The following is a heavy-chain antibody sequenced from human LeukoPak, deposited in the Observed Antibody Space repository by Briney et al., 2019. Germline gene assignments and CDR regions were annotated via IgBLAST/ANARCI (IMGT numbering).Heavy chain of an antibody. CDR1: GYSFTSYW. J-gene: IGHJ4*02. CDR2: IYPGDSDT. D-gene: IGHD2-2*01. CDR3: ARPYCSSTSCYSFPY. V-gene: IGHV5-51*03. Sequence: KPGESLRISCKGSGYSFTSYWIGWVRQMPGNGLEWMGIIYPGDSDTRYSPSFQGQVTISADKSISTAYLQWSSLKASDTAMYYCARPYCSSTSCYSFPYWGQGTLVTVSS.